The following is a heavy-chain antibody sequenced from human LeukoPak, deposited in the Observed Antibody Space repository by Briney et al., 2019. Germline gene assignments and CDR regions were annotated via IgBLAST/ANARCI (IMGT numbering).Heavy chain of an antibody. CDR3: ARDVGGRTPFRF. CDR2: IQSEGGGGTT. J-gene: IGHJ4*02. D-gene: IGHD2-15*01. CDR1: GFTFSNAW. V-gene: IGHV3-15*06. Sequence: PGGSLRLSCAATGFTFSNAWMSWVRQAPGKGLEWVGYIQSEGGGGTTRYAAAVVGRFIISRDDSKSVAFLQMNSLKIDDTGVYYCARDVGGRTPFRFWGQGTMVAV.